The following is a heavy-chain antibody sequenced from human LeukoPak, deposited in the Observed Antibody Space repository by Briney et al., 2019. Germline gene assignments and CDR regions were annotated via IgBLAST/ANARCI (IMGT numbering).Heavy chain of an antibody. CDR1: GDSISNYY. D-gene: IGHD4/OR15-4a*01. V-gene: IGHV4-59*08. CDR2: VYYSGSS. Sequence: SETLSLTCTVSGDSISNYYWSWIRQPPGKGLEWIGCVYYSGSSNYDPSLKSRVTISLDTPKNQFSLRLNSVTAADTAVYYCARSLTTGIDWFDPWGQGTLVTVSS. CDR3: ARSLTTGIDWFDP. J-gene: IGHJ5*02.